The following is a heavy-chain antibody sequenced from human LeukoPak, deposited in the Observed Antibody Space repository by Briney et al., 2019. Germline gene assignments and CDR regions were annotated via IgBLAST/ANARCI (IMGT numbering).Heavy chain of an antibody. D-gene: IGHD3/OR15-3a*01. CDR2: MSAAGDST. CDR1: GFTFSSYP. Sequence: GGSLRLSCAASGFTFSSYPMSWVRQAPGKGLEWVSAMSAAGDSTYYTDSVKGRFTISRDNSKNTLYLQMTSLRAEDTAIYYCAKKRDWTYYCGMDVWGQGTTVTVSS. V-gene: IGHV3-23*01. CDR3: AKKRDWTYYCGMDV. J-gene: IGHJ6*02.